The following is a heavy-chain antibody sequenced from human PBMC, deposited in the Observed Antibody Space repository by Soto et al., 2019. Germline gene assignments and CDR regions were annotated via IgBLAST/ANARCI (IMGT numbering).Heavy chain of an antibody. J-gene: IGHJ4*02. CDR2: IYYSGST. D-gene: IGHD3-22*01. Sequence: KPSETLSLTCTVSGGSISSGGYYWSWIRQPPGKGLEWIGYIYYSGSTYYNPSLKSRVTISVDTSKNQFSLKLSSVTAADTAVYYCARLGSSGYYYFDYWGQGTLVTVSS. CDR1: GGSISSGGYY. CDR3: ARLGSSGYYYFDY. V-gene: IGHV4-30-4*01.